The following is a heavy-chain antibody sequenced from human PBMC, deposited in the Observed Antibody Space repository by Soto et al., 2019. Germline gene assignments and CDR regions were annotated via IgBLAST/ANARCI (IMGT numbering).Heavy chain of an antibody. Sequence: QVQLVQSGAEVKKPGASVKVSCKTSGYIFTAYSMHWVRQAPGQGLKWMGVVNPSGGSAHYAQSFEGRVTLTRDTSTSTFYMELSSLRSEDTAVYYCAREENCRGGTCYSEYFHHWGQGTLVTDSS. V-gene: IGHV1-46*01. CDR2: VNPSGGSA. D-gene: IGHD2-15*01. CDR1: GYIFTAYS. J-gene: IGHJ1*01. CDR3: AREENCRGGTCYSEYFHH.